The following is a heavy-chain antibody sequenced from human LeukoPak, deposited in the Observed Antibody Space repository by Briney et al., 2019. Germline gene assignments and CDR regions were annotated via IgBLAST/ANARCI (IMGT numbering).Heavy chain of an antibody. J-gene: IGHJ4*02. CDR2: ISGSGGST. Sequence: HPGGSLRLSCAASGFAFNDYYMSWIRQAPGKGLEWVSAISGSGGSTYYADSVKGRFTISRDNSKNTLYLQMNSLRAEDTAVYYCAKDHGRVAYYDSSGNPTTFDYWGQGTLVTVSS. D-gene: IGHD3-22*01. V-gene: IGHV3-23*01. CDR3: AKDHGRVAYYDSSGNPTTFDY. CDR1: GFAFNDYY.